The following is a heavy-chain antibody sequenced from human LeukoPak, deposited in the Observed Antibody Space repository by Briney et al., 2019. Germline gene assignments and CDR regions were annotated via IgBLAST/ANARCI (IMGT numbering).Heavy chain of an antibody. V-gene: IGHV3-30*02. D-gene: IGHD5-18*01. Sequence: PRGSLRLSCAASGFTFSSYGMHWVRQAPGKGLEWVAFIRYDGSNKYYADSVKGRFTISRDNSKNTLYLQMNSLRAEDTAVYHCAKDTAMVTRYYYMDVWAKGPRSPSP. J-gene: IGHJ6*03. CDR3: AKDTAMVTRYYYMDV. CDR1: GFTFSSYG. CDR2: IRYDGSNK.